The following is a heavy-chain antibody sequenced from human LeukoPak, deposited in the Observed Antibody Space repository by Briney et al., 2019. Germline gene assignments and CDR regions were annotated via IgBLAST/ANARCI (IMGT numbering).Heavy chain of an antibody. Sequence: KAGGSLRLSCAASGFTFSSYSMNWVRQAPGKGLEWVSSISSSSSYIYYADSVKGRFTISRDNAKNSLYLQMNSLRAEDTAVYYCARDPGYCSGGSCYAFDYWGQGTLVTVSS. J-gene: IGHJ4*02. V-gene: IGHV3-21*01. CDR3: ARDPGYCSGGSCYAFDY. CDR1: GFTFSSYS. D-gene: IGHD2-15*01. CDR2: ISSSSSYI.